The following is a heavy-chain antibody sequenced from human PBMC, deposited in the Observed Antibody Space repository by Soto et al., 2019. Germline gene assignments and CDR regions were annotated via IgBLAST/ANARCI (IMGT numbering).Heavy chain of an antibody. CDR2: IYYSGST. Sequence: SETLSLTCTVSGGSISSYYWSWIRQPPGKGLEWIGYIYYSGSTNYNPSLKSRVTISVDTSKNQFSLKLSSVTAADTAVYYCARLKYGDFRYFDYWGQGTLVTV. V-gene: IGHV4-59*08. CDR1: GGSISSYY. J-gene: IGHJ4*02. CDR3: ARLKYGDFRYFDY. D-gene: IGHD4-17*01.